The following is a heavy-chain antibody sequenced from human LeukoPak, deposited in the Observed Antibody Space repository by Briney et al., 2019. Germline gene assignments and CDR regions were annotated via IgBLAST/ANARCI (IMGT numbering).Heavy chain of an antibody. CDR1: GYTFTSYY. V-gene: IGHV1-46*01. CDR3: ARRGLMVRGVISLDAFDI. J-gene: IGHJ3*02. CDR2: INPSGGST. D-gene: IGHD3-10*01. Sequence: ASVKVSCRASGYTFTSYYMHWVRQAPGQGLEWIGIINPSGGSTSYAQKFQGRVTMTRDTSTSTVYMELSSLRSEDTAVYYCARRGLMVRGVISLDAFDIWGQGTMVTVSS.